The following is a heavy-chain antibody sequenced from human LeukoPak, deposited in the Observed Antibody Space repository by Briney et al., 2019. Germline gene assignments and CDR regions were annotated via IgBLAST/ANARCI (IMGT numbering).Heavy chain of an antibody. CDR1: GITLSNYA. Sequence: PGGSLRLSCGVSGITLSNYAMSWVRQAPGKGLEWVSAISGSGGSTYYADSVKGRFTISRDNSKNTLYLQMNSLRAEDTAVYYCAKSPQYYYDSSGYSDYWGQGTLVTVSS. V-gene: IGHV3-23*01. D-gene: IGHD3-22*01. CDR3: AKSPQYYYDSSGYSDY. J-gene: IGHJ4*02. CDR2: ISGSGGST.